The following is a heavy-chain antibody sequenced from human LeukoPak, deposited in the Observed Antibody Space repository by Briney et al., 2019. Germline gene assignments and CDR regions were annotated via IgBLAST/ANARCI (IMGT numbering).Heavy chain of an antibody. V-gene: IGHV1-46*01. CDR3: ARDRAEGMFGELLYTFDY. J-gene: IGHJ4*02. CDR1: GYTFTSYY. CDR2: INPSGGST. D-gene: IGHD3-10*02. Sequence: ASVKVSCMASGYTFTSYYMHWVRQAPGQGLEWMGIINPSGGSTSYAQKFQGRVTMTRETSTSTVYMELSSLRSEDTAVYYCARDRAEGMFGELLYTFDYWGQGTLVTVSS.